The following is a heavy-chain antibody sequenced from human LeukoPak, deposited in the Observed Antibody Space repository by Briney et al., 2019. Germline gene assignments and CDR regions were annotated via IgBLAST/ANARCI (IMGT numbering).Heavy chain of an antibody. CDR1: GLTVSSNY. CDR2: IYSGGST. D-gene: IGHD2-15*01. J-gene: IGHJ4*02. CDR3: ASRYCSGGSCRGLFDY. Sequence: PGGSLRLSCAASGLTVSSNYMSWVRQAPGKGLEWVSVIYSGGSTYYADSVKGRFTISRDNSKNTLYLQMNSLRAEDTAVYYCASRYCSGGSCRGLFDYWGQGTLVTVSS. V-gene: IGHV3-53*01.